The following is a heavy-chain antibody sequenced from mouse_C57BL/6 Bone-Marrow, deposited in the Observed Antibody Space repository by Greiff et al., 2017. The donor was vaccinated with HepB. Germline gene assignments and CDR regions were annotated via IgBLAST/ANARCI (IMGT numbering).Heavy chain of an antibody. CDR2: IWRGGST. V-gene: IGHV2-5*01. CDR3: ATMLPSFAS. CDR1: VFSLPTVG. Sequence: QVQLKESGPGLVQPSPSLSIPCTTPVFSLPTVGVHRVSRSPGKGLEWLGVIWRGGSTDYNAAFISRLSITKDNSKSQVFFKMNSLQADDTAIYYCATMLPSFASWGPGALVTASA. D-gene: IGHD1-1*02. J-gene: IGHJ3*01.